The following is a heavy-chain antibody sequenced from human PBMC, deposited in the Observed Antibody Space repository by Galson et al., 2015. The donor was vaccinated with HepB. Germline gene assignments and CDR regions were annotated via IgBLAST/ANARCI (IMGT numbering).Heavy chain of an antibody. D-gene: IGHD6-19*01. Sequence: SLRLSCAASGFTFSSYGMHWVRQAPGKGLEWVAVIWYDGSNKYYADSVKGRFTISRDNSKNTLYLQMNSLRAEDTAVYYCARDEKQWLGSDYWGQGTLVTVSP. CDR2: IWYDGSNK. J-gene: IGHJ4*02. V-gene: IGHV3-33*01. CDR1: GFTFSSYG. CDR3: ARDEKQWLGSDY.